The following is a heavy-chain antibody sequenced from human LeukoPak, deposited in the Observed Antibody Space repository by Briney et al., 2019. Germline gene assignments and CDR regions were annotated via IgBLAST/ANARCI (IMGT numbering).Heavy chain of an antibody. D-gene: IGHD1-14*01. V-gene: IGHV3-30*02. Sequence: GGSLRLSCAASGLPFSHSGMHWVRQAPGKGLEWVAFIRYDGSNKYYADSVKGRFTISRDNSKNALYLQMNSLRGEDTAVYYCFGITLTDVPYWGQGTPVTVSS. J-gene: IGHJ4*02. CDR1: GLPFSHSG. CDR2: IRYDGSNK. CDR3: FGITLTDVPY.